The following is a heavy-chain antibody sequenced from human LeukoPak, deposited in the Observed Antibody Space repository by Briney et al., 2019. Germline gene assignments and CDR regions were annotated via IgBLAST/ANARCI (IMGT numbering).Heavy chain of an antibody. J-gene: IGHJ4*02. V-gene: IGHV4-59*08. CDR3: ARHVTGPYFFDY. CDR2: IYYSGST. D-gene: IGHD1-14*01. Sequence: PSETLSLTCTVSSGSINSYYWSWIRQPPGKGLEWIGYIYYSGSTNYNPSLKSRVTISVDTSKNQFSLKLTSVTAADTAVYYCARHVTGPYFFDYWGQGTLVTVSS. CDR1: SGSINSYY.